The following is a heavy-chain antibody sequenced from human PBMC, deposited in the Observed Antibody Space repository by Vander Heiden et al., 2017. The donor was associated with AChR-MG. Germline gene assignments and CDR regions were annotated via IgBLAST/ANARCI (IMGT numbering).Heavy chain of an antibody. D-gene: IGHD3-22*01. CDR3: ARVENYYDSSGYYPDY. CDR1: GGPFSSYA. V-gene: IGHV1-69*01. Sequence: QVQLVQSGAEVKKPGSSVKVSCKASGGPFSSYAISWVRQAPGQGLEWMGGIIPIFGTANYAQKFQGRVTITADESTSTAYMELSSLRSEDTAVYYCARVENYYDSSGYYPDYWGQGTLVTVSS. CDR2: IIPIFGTA. J-gene: IGHJ4*02.